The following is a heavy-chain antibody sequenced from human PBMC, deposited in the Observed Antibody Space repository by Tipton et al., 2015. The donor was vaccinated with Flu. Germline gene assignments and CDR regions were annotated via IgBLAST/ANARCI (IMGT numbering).Heavy chain of an antibody. J-gene: IGHJ4*02. Sequence: SLRLSCAASGFTVSSNYMSWVRQAPGKGLEWVSVIYSGGSTYYADSVKGRFTISRDNSKNTLYLQMNSLRAEDTAVYYCARRGLTVSPADFDYWGQGTLVTVSS. D-gene: IGHD7-27*01. CDR1: GFTVSSNY. CDR3: ARRGLTVSPADFDY. CDR2: IYSGGST. V-gene: IGHV3-53*01.